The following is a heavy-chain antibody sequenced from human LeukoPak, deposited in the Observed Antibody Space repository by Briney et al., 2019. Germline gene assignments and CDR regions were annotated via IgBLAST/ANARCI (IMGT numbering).Heavy chain of an antibody. CDR1: VYTFTSYD. Sequence: GSSVKVSFKASVYTFTSYDINWVRQATGQGLEWMGWMNPNSGNTGYAQKFQGRVTMTRNTSISTAYMELSSLRSEDTAVYYCASGGGYCGRISCPYYFDYWGQGSLVAVSS. J-gene: IGHJ4*02. CDR2: MNPNSGNT. V-gene: IGHV1-8*01. D-gene: IGHD2-15*01. CDR3: ASGGGYCGRISCPYYFDY.